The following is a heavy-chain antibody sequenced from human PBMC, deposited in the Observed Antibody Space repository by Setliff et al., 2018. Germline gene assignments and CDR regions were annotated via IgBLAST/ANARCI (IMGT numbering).Heavy chain of an antibody. D-gene: IGHD3-16*01. CDR3: ARSDHLVVDGFDV. V-gene: IGHV1-69*05. CDR2: IIPIFGTA. J-gene: IGHJ3*01. Sequence: SVKVSCKASGGTFSSYAISWVRQAPGQGLEWMGRIIPIFGTANYAQKFQGWVSMTRDTSITTAYMELSRLTSDDMAVYFCARSDHLVVDGFDVWGQGTMVTVSS. CDR1: GGTFSSYA.